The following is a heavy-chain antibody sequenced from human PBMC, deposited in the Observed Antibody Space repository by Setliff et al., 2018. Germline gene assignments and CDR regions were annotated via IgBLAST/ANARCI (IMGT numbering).Heavy chain of an antibody. J-gene: IGHJ6*02. Sequence: SGPTLVNPTQTLTLTCTFSGFSLSTSGVGVGWIRQPPGKALGWLALIYWDDDKRYSPSLKSRLTITKDTSKNQVVLTMTNMDPVDTATYYCAHVRSCDGSGALECGMDVWGQGTTVTVS. CDR2: IYWDDDK. D-gene: IGHD3-10*01. CDR3: AHVRSCDGSGALECGMDV. V-gene: IGHV2-5*02. CDR1: GFSLSTSGVG.